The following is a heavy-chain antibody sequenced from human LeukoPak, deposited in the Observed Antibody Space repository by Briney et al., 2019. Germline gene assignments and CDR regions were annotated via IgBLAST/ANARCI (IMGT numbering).Heavy chain of an antibody. V-gene: IGHV3-64*01. J-gene: IGHJ4*02. CDR3: AEYTLTTNS. CDR1: GLTFNTYA. CDR2: INSNGGST. Sequence: PGGSLRLSCAASGLTFNTYAMHWVRQAPGKGLEYVSAINSNGGSTYYASSVKGRFTISRDNSKNTLYLEMGSLRAEDMAVYYCAEYTLTTNSWGQGTLVTVSS. D-gene: IGHD2/OR15-2a*01.